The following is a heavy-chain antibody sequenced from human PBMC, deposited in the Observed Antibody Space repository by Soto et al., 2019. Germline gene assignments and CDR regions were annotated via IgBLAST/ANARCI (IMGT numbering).Heavy chain of an antibody. Sequence: PGGSLRLSCAASGFTFSNAWMNWVRQAPGKGLEWVGRIKSKTDGGTTDYAAPVKGRFTISRDXSKNTLYLQMNSLKTEDTAVYYCTTDSESRGKYYYYYYGMDVWGQGTPVTVSS. CDR1: GFTFSNAW. D-gene: IGHD6-13*01. CDR2: IKSKTDGGTT. J-gene: IGHJ6*02. V-gene: IGHV3-15*07. CDR3: TTDSESRGKYYYYYYGMDV.